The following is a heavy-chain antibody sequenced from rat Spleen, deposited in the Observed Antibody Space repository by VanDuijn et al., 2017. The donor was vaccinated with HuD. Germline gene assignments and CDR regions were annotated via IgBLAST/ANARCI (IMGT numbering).Heavy chain of an antibody. Sequence: EVQLVESGGGLVQPGRSLKLSCVASGFTFNNYWMTWIRQAPGKGLEWVASITNTGGSTDYPDSVKGRFTISRDNAKSTLYLQMNSLRSEDTATYYCTSQRTMIDWGQGVMVTVSS. V-gene: IGHV5-31*01. D-gene: IGHD1-12*01. CDR3: TSQRTMID. CDR2: ITNTGGST. J-gene: IGHJ2*01. CDR1: GFTFNNYW.